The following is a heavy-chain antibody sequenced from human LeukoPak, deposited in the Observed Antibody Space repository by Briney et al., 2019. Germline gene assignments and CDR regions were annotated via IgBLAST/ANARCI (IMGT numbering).Heavy chain of an antibody. Sequence: SETLSLTCTVAGGSISSYYWSWIRQPPGKGLEWIGYIYYSGSTNYNPSLKRRVTISVDTSKNQFSLKLSSVTAADTAVYYCASLAVIAAAGTADYWGQGTLVTVSS. CDR1: GGSISSYY. D-gene: IGHD6-13*01. CDR2: IYYSGST. V-gene: IGHV4-59*01. CDR3: ASLAVIAAAGTADY. J-gene: IGHJ4*02.